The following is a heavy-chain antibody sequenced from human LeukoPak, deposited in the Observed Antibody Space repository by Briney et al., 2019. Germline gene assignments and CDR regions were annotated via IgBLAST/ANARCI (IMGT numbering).Heavy chain of an antibody. J-gene: IGHJ3*01. CDR2: VYYSGST. CDR1: GASIRSNSYY. D-gene: IGHD5-18*01. Sequence: PSETLSLTCSVSGASIRSNSYYWAWIRQPPGKGLEWIGTVYYSGSTYYNPSLKSRVTILLDMSKNKFSLKLNSVTAADTALYYCARMQRGYSYGPDAFDVWGQGTMVTVSS. V-gene: IGHV4-39*07. CDR3: ARMQRGYSYGPDAFDV.